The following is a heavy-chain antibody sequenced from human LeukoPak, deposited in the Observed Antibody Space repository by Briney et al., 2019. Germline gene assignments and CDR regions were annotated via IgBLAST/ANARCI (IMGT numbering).Heavy chain of an antibody. V-gene: IGHV4-30-2*01. J-gene: IGHJ4*02. CDR2: IYHSGST. CDR3: ARWVAGHFDY. CDR1: GGSISSGGYY. Sequence: SETLSLTCTVSGGSISSGGYYWSWIRQPPGKGLEWIGYIYHSGSTYYNPSLKSRVTISVDRSKNQFSLKLSSVTAADTAVYYCARWVAGHFDYWGQGTLVTVSS. D-gene: IGHD6-19*01.